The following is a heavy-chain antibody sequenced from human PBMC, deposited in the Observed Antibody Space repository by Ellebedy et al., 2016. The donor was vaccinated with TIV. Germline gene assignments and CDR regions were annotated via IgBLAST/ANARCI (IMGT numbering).Heavy chain of an antibody. J-gene: IGHJ4*02. CDR2: ISYDGSNK. Sequence: GESLKISCAASGFTFSIYGMQWVRQAPGKGLEWVAVISYDGSNKYYADSVKGRFTISRDNSKNTLYLQMNSLRAEDTAVYYCARWPSGDAPLDYWGQGTLVTVSS. D-gene: IGHD4-17*01. CDR1: GFTFSIYG. CDR3: ARWPSGDAPLDY. V-gene: IGHV3-30*19.